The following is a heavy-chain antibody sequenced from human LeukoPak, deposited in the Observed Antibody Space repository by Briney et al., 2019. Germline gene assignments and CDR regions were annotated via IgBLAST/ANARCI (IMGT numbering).Heavy chain of an antibody. Sequence: EGSLRLSCVASGFTFSSYWMHWVRQVPGKGLVWVSRINSDGSDTTYADSVKGRFTISRGNAKNTLYLQINSLRAEDTAVYYCARDFRRYFDYWGQGTLVTVSS. J-gene: IGHJ4*02. V-gene: IGHV3-74*01. CDR3: ARDFRRYFDY. CDR2: INSDGSDT. CDR1: GFTFSSYW.